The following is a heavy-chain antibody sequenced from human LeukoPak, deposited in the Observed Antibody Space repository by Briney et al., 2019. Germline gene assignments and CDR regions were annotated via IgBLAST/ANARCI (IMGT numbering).Heavy chain of an antibody. CDR3: TTGESMVGSTIHIRWAD. D-gene: IGHD1-26*01. V-gene: IGHV3-15*01. J-gene: IGHJ4*02. Sequence: GGSLRLSCAASGFTFSNAWMTWARQAPGKGLEWVGGIKSKTAGGTIDYAAPVKGRFTISRDDSKNTLYLQMNRLKTEDTAVYYCTTGESMVGSTIHIRWADWGQGTLVTVSS. CDR1: GFTFSNAW. CDR2: IKSKTAGGTI.